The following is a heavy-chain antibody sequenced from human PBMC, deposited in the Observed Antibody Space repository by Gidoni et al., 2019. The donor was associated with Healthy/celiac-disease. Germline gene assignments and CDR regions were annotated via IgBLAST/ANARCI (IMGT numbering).Heavy chain of an antibody. V-gene: IGHV3-48*03. D-gene: IGHD6-19*01. CDR1: GFTFSSYE. Sequence: EVQLVESGGGLVQPGGSLRLSCAASGFTFSSYEMNWVRQAPGKGLEWVSYISSSGSTIYYADSVKGRFTISRDNAKNSLYLQMNSLRAEDTAVYYCARVQWLVRGDPIKFPAGLDYWGQGTLVTVSS. J-gene: IGHJ4*02. CDR2: ISSSGSTI. CDR3: ARVQWLVRGDPIKFPAGLDY.